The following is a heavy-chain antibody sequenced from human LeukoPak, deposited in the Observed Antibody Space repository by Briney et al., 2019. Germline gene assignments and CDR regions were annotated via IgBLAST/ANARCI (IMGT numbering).Heavy chain of an antibody. CDR2: ISSNEATT. CDR1: GFTFSSYA. J-gene: IGHJ4*02. D-gene: IGHD3-16*01. Sequence: PGGSLRLSCSASGFTFSSYAMHWVRQAPGKGLEYVSAISSNEATTYYADSVKGRFTISRDNSKNTLYFQMSSLRPEDTAVYYCVKIVMAGGYFDYWGQGTLVTVSS. V-gene: IGHV3-64*05. CDR3: VKIVMAGGYFDY.